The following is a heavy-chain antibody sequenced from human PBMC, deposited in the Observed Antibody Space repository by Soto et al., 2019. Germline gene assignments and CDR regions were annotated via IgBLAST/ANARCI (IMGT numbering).Heavy chain of an antibody. CDR3: ARIRYDSSSWDYYYYYGMDV. D-gene: IGHD6-13*01. CDR2: TYYRSKWYN. Sequence: SQTLSLTCAISGDSVSSNSAAWNWIRQSPSRGLEWLGRTYYRSKWYNDYAVSVKSRITINPDTSKNQFSLQLNSVTPEDTAVYYCARIRYDSSSWDYYYYYGMDVWGQGTTVTVSS. CDR1: GDSVSSNSAA. J-gene: IGHJ6*02. V-gene: IGHV6-1*01.